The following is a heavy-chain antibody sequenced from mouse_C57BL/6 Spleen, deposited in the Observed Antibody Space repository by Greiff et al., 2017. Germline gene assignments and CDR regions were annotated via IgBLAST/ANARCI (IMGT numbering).Heavy chain of an antibody. CDR1: GYTFTSYW. D-gene: IGHD1-1*01. V-gene: IGHV1-53*01. J-gene: IGHJ1*03. Sequence: VQLQQPGTELVKPGASVKLSCKASGYTFTSYWMHWVKQRPGQGLEWIGNINPSNGGTNYNEKFKSKATLTVDKSSSTAYMQLSSLTSEDSAVYYCARRGPPYGSTYWYFDVWGTGTTVTVSS. CDR3: ARRGPPYGSTYWYFDV. CDR2: INPSNGGT.